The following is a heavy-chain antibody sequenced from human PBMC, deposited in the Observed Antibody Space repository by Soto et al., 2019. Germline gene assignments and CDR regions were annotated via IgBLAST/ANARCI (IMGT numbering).Heavy chain of an antibody. Sequence: QVQLVESGGGVVQPGTSRRLSCVGSGFTFRSYVIHWVRQAPGKGLEWVALTSYDGSNKDYGDSVKGRFTISRDNSRNTVDLQMDSLRREEPALYYCARWGTTGGLDVWGQGTLVSVSS. CDR2: TSYDGSNK. CDR3: ARWGTTGGLDV. D-gene: IGHD3-16*01. CDR1: GFTFRSYV. J-gene: IGHJ1*01. V-gene: IGHV3-33*05.